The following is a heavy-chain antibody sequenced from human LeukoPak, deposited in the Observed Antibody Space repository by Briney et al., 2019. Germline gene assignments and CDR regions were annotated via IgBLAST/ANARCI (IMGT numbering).Heavy chain of an antibody. CDR2: IIPIFGTA. CDR1: GYTFITYG. V-gene: IGHV1-69*05. CDR3: ARVWPYSSSWYFGNWFDP. J-gene: IGHJ5*02. Sequence: GASVKVSCKASGYTFITYGISWVRQAPGQGLEWMGGIIPIFGTANYAQKFQGRVTITTDESTSTAYMELSSLRSEDTAVYYCARVWPYSSSWYFGNWFDPWGQGTLVTVSS. D-gene: IGHD6-13*01.